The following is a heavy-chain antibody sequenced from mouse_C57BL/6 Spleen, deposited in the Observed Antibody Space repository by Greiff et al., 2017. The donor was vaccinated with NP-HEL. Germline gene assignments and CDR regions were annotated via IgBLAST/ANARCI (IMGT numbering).Heavy chain of an antibody. CDR2: ISSGSSTI. CDR1: GFTFSDYG. D-gene: IGHD3-3*01. J-gene: IGHJ4*01. CDR3: ARPGTGAMDY. V-gene: IGHV5-17*01. Sequence: EVHLVESGGGLVKPGGSLKLSCAASGFTFSDYGMHWVRQAPEKGLEWVAYISSGSSTIYYAATVKGRFTISRDNAKNTLFRQMTSLRSEDTAMYYCARPGTGAMDYWGQGTSVTVSS.